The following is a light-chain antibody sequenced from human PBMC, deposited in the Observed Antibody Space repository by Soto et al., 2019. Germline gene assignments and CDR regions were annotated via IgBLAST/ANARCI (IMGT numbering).Light chain of an antibody. J-gene: IGLJ1*01. CDR3: SSYTTTSTYV. V-gene: IGLV2-14*01. Sequence: QSALTQPASVSGSPGQSITISCTGTNSDIGGYNYVSWYQQHPGRAPKLMISDVSHRPSGVSNRFSGSKSGNTASLTISGLQAEDEADYYCSSYTTTSTYVFGTGTKVTVL. CDR2: DVS. CDR1: NSDIGGYNY.